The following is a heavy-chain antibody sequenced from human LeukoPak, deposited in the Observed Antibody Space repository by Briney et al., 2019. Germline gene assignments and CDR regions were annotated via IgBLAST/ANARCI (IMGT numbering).Heavy chain of an antibody. CDR2: ISSSSSTI. V-gene: IGHV3-48*01. J-gene: IGHJ4*02. CDR3: ARVRRDGYNYVYFDY. D-gene: IGHD5-24*01. Sequence: GGSLRLSCAASGFTFSSYSTNWVRQAPGKGLEWVSYISSSSSTIYYADSVKGRFTISRDNAKNSLYLQMNSLRAEDTAVYYCARVRRDGYNYVYFDYWGQGTLVTVSS. CDR1: GFTFSSYS.